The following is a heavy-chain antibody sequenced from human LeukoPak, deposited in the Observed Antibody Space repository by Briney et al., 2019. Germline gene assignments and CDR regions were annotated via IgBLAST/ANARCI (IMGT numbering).Heavy chain of an antibody. D-gene: IGHD6-13*01. CDR2: IKYDGNEK. CDR1: GFTFSSHW. J-gene: IGHJ5*02. V-gene: IGHV3-7*01. CDR3: ARDYGYSSSWYLNWFDP. Sequence: GGSLRLSCAASGFTFSSHWMNWVRQAPGKGLEWVANIKYDGNEKYYVDSVKGRFTISRDNAKNSVYLQMNSLTAADTAVYYCARDYGYSSSWYLNWFDPWGQGTLVTVSS.